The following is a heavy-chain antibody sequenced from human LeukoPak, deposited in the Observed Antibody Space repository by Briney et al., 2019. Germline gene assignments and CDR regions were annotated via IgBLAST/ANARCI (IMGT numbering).Heavy chain of an antibody. D-gene: IGHD1-26*01. V-gene: IGHV4-34*01. CDR3: ARTYSGSYYARYYFDY. J-gene: IGHJ4*02. CDR2: INHSGST. CDR1: GGSFSGYY. Sequence: SETLSLTCAVYGGSFSGYYWSWIRQPPGKGLEWIGEINHSGSTNYNPSLKSRGTISVDTSKNQFSLKLSSVTAADTAVYYCARTYSGSYYARYYFDYWGQGTLVTVSS.